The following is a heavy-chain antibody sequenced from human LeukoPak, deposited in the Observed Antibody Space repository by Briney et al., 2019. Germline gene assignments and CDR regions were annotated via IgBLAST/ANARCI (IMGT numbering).Heavy chain of an antibody. CDR2: IYSGGST. CDR1: GFTVSSNY. J-gene: IGHJ4*02. D-gene: IGHD2-2*01. V-gene: IGHV3-53*04. CDR3: ARDSRGDTGFNFDY. Sequence: GGSLRLSCAASGFTVSSNYMNWVRQAPGKGLEWVSVIYSGGSTYYADSVKGRFTISRHNSKNTLYLQMNSLRAEDTAVYYCARDSRGDTGFNFDYWGQGTLVTVSS.